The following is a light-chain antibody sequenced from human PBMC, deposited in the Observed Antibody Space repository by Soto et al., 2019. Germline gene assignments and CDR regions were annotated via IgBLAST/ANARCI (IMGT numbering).Light chain of an antibody. CDR2: GAS. CDR1: QDISNY. CDR3: QQYDNVLT. Sequence: DIQMTQSPSSLSASVGDRVTITCQASQDISNYLNWYQQQPGKAPKLLFYGASNLQTGVPSRFSGSGFGTHFTFTISSLQPEDIATYYCQQYDNVLTFGGATKVEIK. V-gene: IGKV1-33*01. J-gene: IGKJ4*01.